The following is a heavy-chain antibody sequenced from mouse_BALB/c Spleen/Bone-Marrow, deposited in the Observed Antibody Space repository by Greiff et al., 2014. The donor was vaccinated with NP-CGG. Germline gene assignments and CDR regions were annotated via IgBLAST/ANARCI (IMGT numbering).Heavy chain of an antibody. CDR1: GFAFCSYD. CDR2: ISHGGGTT. J-gene: IGHJ4*01. V-gene: IGHV5-12-1*01. D-gene: IGHD2-3*01. CDR3: TRHGGYYPYYYAMDY. Sequence: EVMLVESGGGLVKPGGSLKLSCAASGFAFCSYDMSWVRQTPEKRLEWVAYISHGGGTTYYSDTVKGRFTISRDNAKNTLYLQMSSLKSEDTAIYYCTRHGGYYPYYYAMDYWGQGTSVTVSS.